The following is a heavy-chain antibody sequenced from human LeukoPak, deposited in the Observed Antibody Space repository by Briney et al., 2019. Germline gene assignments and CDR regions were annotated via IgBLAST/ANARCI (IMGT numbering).Heavy chain of an antibody. V-gene: IGHV1-2*02. CDR1: GYTFTGYY. Sequence: VASVKVSCKASGYTFTGYYMHWVRQAPGQGLEWMGWINPNSGGTNYAQKFQGRVTMTRDTSISTAYMELSRLRSDDTAVYYCATLKIVGAKVDWFDPWGQGTLVTVSS. CDR3: ATLKIVGAKVDWFDP. J-gene: IGHJ5*02. D-gene: IGHD1-26*01. CDR2: INPNSGGT.